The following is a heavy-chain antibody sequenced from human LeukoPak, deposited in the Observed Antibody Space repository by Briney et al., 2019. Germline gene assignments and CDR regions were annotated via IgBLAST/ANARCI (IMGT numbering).Heavy chain of an antibody. CDR1: GYSFTSYW. D-gene: IGHD6-13*01. V-gene: IGHV5-51*01. CDR3: ASRVGLSSSWGPYYFDY. J-gene: IGHJ4*02. Sequence: GESLKISSKGSGYSFTSYWIGWVRQMPGKGLEWMGIIYPGDSDNRYSPSFQGQFTISADKSISTAFLQWSSLKASDTAMYYCASRVGLSSSWGPYYFDYWGQGTLVTVSS. CDR2: IYPGDSDN.